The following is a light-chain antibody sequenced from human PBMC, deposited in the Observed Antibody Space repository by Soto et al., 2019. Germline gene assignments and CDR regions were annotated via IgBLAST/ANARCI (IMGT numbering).Light chain of an antibody. CDR3: QQYNDWPPWT. CDR2: TAS. CDR1: QSISDN. Sequence: ETVMTQTPATLSLSPGERATLSCRASQSISDNLAWYQQKPGQAPRLILYTASIRATGIPARFSGSGSGTEFTLTISSLQSEDSAIYYCQQYNDWPPWTFGQGTKVEIK. J-gene: IGKJ1*01. V-gene: IGKV3-15*01.